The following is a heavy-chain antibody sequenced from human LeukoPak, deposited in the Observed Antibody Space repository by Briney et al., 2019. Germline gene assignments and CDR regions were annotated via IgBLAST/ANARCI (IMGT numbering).Heavy chain of an antibody. CDR1: GFTFSSYG. Sequence: GGSLRLSCAASGFTFSSYGMHWVRQAPGKGLEWVAVISHDGSNKYYADSVKGRFTISRDNAKNSLYLQMNSLRAEDTAVYYCARLAAENPNSDDYWGQGTLVTVSS. CDR3: ARLAAENPNSDDY. D-gene: IGHD6-13*01. J-gene: IGHJ4*02. CDR2: ISHDGSNK. V-gene: IGHV3-30*03.